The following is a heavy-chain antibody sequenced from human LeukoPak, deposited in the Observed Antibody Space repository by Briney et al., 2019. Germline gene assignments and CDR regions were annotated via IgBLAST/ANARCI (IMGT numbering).Heavy chain of an antibody. CDR2: IIPIFGTA. J-gene: IGHJ4*02. CDR3: ASRTPSGIAVAGSIDY. D-gene: IGHD6-19*01. Sequence: SVKVSCKASGGTFSSYAISWVRQAPGQGLEWMGRIIPIFGTANYAQKFQGRVTITADKSTGTAYMELSSLRSEDTAVYYCASRTPSGIAVAGSIDYWGQGTLVIVSS. V-gene: IGHV1-69*06. CDR1: GGTFSSYA.